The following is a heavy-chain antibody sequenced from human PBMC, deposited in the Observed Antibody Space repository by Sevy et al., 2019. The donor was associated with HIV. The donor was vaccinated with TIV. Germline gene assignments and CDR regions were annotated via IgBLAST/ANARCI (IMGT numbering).Heavy chain of an antibody. D-gene: IGHD2-21*01. V-gene: IGHV3-23*01. CDR2: ISGSGGST. Sequence: GGSLRLSCAASGFTFSSYAMSWVRQAPGKGLEWVSAISGSGGSTYYADSVKGRFTISRDNSKNTLYLQMNSLRAEDTAVYYCAKDLPGDLAYCGGDCYSVFDYWGQGTLVTVSS. J-gene: IGHJ4*02. CDR1: GFTFSSYA. CDR3: AKDLPGDLAYCGGDCYSVFDY.